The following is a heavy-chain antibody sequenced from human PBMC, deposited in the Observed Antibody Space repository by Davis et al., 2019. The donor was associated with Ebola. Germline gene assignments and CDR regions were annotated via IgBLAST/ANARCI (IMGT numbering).Heavy chain of an antibody. CDR2: FDPEDDET. CDR1: GYTLTELS. CDR3: ATGVVPAALYYYYGMDV. Sequence: ASVKVSCKVSGYTLTELSMHWVRQAPGKGLEWMGGFDPEDDETIYAQKFQGRVTMTEDTSTDTAYMELSSLRSEDTAVYYCATGVVPAALYYYYGMDVWGQGTTVTVSS. J-gene: IGHJ6*02. D-gene: IGHD2-2*01. V-gene: IGHV1-24*01.